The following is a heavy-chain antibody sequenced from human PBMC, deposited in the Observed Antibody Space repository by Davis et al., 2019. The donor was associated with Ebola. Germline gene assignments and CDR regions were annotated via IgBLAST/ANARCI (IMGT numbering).Heavy chain of an antibody. CDR1: GFAFNTYW. Sequence: PGGSLRLSCVASGFAFNTYWMTWVRQAPGKGLEWVANLKQDGNEKYYVDSVKGRFTISRDNAGNSLHLQMNSLTVADTAVYYCARGASIFGVIRYYMDVWGKGTTVTVSS. CDR2: LKQDGNEK. CDR3: ARGASIFGVIRYYMDV. J-gene: IGHJ6*03. D-gene: IGHD3-3*01. V-gene: IGHV3-7*03.